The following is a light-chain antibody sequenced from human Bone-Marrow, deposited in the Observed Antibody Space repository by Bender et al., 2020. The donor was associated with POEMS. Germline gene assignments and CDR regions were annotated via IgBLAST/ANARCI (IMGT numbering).Light chain of an antibody. CDR3: CSYADSSTLV. Sequence: QSALTQPASVSGSPEQSITISCTGTSSDVGSFNLVSWYQQHPGKVPKLMIYAVTKRPSGISNRFSGSKSGNTASLTISGLQAEDEADYYCCSYADSSTLVLGTGTKVTVL. CDR1: SSDVGSFNL. V-gene: IGLV2-23*02. J-gene: IGLJ1*01. CDR2: AVT.